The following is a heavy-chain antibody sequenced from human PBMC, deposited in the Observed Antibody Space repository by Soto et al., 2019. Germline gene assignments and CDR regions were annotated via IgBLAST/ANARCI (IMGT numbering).Heavy chain of an antibody. Sequence: QVQLVESGGGVVKPGGSLRLSCAASGFTFSDYYMSWVRQAPGKGLEWISSITSSGSSIYYADSVKGRFTISRDNAKNSIFLQMNSLRAEDTAVYYCARDNRGYTYAYGALDIWGQGTVVTVSS. CDR2: ITSSGSSI. V-gene: IGHV3-11*01. D-gene: IGHD7-27*01. CDR1: GFTFSDYY. CDR3: ARDNRGYTYAYGALDI. J-gene: IGHJ3*02.